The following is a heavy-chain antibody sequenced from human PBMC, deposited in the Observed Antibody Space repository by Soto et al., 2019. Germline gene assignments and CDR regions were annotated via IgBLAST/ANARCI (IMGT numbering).Heavy chain of an antibody. CDR2: ISWNSGSI. V-gene: IGHV3-9*01. D-gene: IGHD3-22*01. J-gene: IGHJ4*02. Sequence: EVQLVESGGCLVQPGRSLRLSCAASGFTFDDYAMHWVRQAPGKGLEWVSGISWNSGSIGYADSVKGRFTISRDNAKNSLYLQMNSLRAEDTALYYCAKDIGSSGYYPYYFDYWGQGTLVTVSS. CDR3: AKDIGSSGYYPYYFDY. CDR1: GFTFDDYA.